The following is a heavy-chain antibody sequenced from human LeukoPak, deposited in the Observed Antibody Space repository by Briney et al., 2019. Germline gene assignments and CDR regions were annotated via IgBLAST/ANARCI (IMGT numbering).Heavy chain of an antibody. V-gene: IGHV4-34*01. CDR2: INHSGST. D-gene: IGHD6-6*01. J-gene: IGHJ3*02. CDR3: ARPSEYSSSYDAFDI. CDR1: GGSFSGYY. Sequence: ASETLSLACAVYGGSFSGYYWSWIRQPPGKGLEWIGEINHSGSTNYNPSLKSRVTISVDTSKNQFSLKLSSVTAADTAVYYCARPSEYSSSYDAFDIWGQGTMVTVSS.